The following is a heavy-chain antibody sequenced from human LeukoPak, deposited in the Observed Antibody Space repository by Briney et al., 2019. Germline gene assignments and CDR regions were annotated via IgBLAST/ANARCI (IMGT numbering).Heavy chain of an antibody. J-gene: IGHJ3*02. Sequence: PGGSLRLSCAASGFTFSGYGMHWVRQAPGKGLEWVAVISYDGSNKYYADSVKGRFTISRDNSKNTLYLQMNSLRAEDTAVYYCAKASQLVYAFDIWGQGTTVTVSS. CDR3: AKASQLVYAFDI. D-gene: IGHD6-13*01. CDR1: GFTFSGYG. CDR2: ISYDGSNK. V-gene: IGHV3-30*18.